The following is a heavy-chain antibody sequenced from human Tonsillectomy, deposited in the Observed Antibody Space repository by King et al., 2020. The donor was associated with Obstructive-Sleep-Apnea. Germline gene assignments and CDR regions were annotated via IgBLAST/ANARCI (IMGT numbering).Heavy chain of an antibody. V-gene: IGHV1-18*04. J-gene: IGHJ6*01. CDR3: ARGGIEYGTSYVYDGMDV. CDR2: ISAYNGNT. Sequence: HVQLVQSGTEVKKPGASVKVSCKASGYSFSSYGIGWVRQVPGQGLEWVGWISAYNGNTHYAKNLQGRVTMTTDTSTSTAYMELRSLISDDTAVYYCARGGIEYGTSYVYDGMDVWGQGTTVTVSS. D-gene: IGHD6-6*01. CDR1: GYSFSSYG.